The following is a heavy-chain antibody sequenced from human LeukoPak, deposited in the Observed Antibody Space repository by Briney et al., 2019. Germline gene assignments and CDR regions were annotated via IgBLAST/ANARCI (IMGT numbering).Heavy chain of an antibody. V-gene: IGHV4-34*01. CDR3: ARGLVVVVPAAQRDPPNWFDP. Sequence: SETLSLTCAVYGGSFSGYYWSWIRQPPGKGLEWGGEINHSGSTNYNPSLKCRVTISVDTSKNQFSLKLSSVTAADTAVYYCARGLVVVVPAAQRDPPNWFDPWGQGTLVTVSS. CDR2: INHSGST. CDR1: GGSFSGYY. D-gene: IGHD2-2*01. J-gene: IGHJ5*02.